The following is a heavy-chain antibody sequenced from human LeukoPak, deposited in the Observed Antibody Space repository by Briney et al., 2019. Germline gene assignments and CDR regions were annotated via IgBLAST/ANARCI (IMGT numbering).Heavy chain of an antibody. V-gene: IGHV4-4*07. CDR3: ARESITRYSSSSDIWYFDL. J-gene: IGHJ2*01. CDR2: ICTSGST. Sequence: PSETLSLTCTVSGGSISSYYWSWIRQPAGKGLEWIGRICTSGSTNYNPSLKSRVTMSVDTSKNQFSLKLSSVTAADTAVYYCARESITRYSSSSDIWYFDLWGRGTLVTVSS. CDR1: GGSISSYY. D-gene: IGHD6-6*01.